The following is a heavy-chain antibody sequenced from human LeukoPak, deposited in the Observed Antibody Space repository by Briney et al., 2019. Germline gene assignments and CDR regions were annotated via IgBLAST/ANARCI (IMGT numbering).Heavy chain of an antibody. V-gene: IGHV3-7*01. Sequence: GGSLRLSCAASGFTFSSYWMSWVRQAPGKGLEWVANIKQDGSEKYYVDSVKGPLTIPRDNAKNSLYLQMNSLRAEDTAVYYCARDFFGNYGGGYYIDYWGQGTLVTVSS. J-gene: IGHJ4*02. CDR3: ARDFFGNYGGGYYIDY. CDR2: IKQDGSEK. D-gene: IGHD4-23*01. CDR1: GFTFSSYW.